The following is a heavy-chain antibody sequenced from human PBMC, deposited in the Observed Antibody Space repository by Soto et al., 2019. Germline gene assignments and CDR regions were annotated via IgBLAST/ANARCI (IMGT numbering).Heavy chain of an antibody. Sequence: GESLKISCKGSGYSFIDYWIGWVRQVPGKGLEWMGVIYPGESDAKYSPSFQGQVTISADKSISTAYLEWISLEASDTAMYFCARHVASLSIDYYGMDVWGQGTTVTVSS. J-gene: IGHJ6*02. CDR2: IYPGESDA. CDR1: GYSFIDYW. D-gene: IGHD2-21*01. V-gene: IGHV5-51*01. CDR3: ARHVASLSIDYYGMDV.